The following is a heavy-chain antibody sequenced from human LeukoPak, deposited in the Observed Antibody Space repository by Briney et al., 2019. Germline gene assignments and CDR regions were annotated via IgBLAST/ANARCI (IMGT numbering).Heavy chain of an antibody. Sequence: KPGGSLRLSCTASGFTFSGYTMNWVRQAPGKGLEGVSSISSSDYYINYAESVEGRFTISRNNADNLLYLQMNSLRAEDTAMYYCAFGAGGTFWGQGTLVTVSS. CDR2: ISSSDYYI. J-gene: IGHJ4*02. V-gene: IGHV3-21*06. D-gene: IGHD3-3*01. CDR1: GFTFSGYT. CDR3: AFGAGGTF.